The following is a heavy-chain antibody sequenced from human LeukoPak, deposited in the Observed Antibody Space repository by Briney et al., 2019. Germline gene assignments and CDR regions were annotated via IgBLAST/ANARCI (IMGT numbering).Heavy chain of an antibody. D-gene: IGHD6-13*01. V-gene: IGHV1-69*04. CDR3: AREFTREKPGIAAAGRGIWFDP. Sequence: GSSVKVSCKASGGTFSGYAISWVRQAPGQGLEWMGRIIPILGIANYAQKFQGRVTITADKSTSTAYMELSSLRSEDTAVYYCAREFTREKPGIAAAGRGIWFDPWGQGTLVTVSS. CDR2: IIPILGIA. CDR1: GGTFSGYA. J-gene: IGHJ5*02.